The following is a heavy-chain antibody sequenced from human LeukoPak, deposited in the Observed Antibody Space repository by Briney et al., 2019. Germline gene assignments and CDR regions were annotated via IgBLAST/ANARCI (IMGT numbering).Heavy chain of an antibody. V-gene: IGHV4-59*12. J-gene: IGHJ4*02. CDR1: GDSISSYY. CDR2: IYYSGTT. CDR3: ARDSDY. Sequence: SETLSLTCTVSGDSISSYYWTWIRQPPGKGLEWIGYIYYSGTTNYNPSLKSRVTISVDKSKNQFSLKLSSVTAADTAVYYCARDSDYWGQGTLVTVSS.